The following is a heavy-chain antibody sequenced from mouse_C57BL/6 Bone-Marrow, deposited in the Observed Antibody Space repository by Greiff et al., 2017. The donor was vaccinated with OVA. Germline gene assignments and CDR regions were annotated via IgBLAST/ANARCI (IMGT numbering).Heavy chain of an antibody. CDR3: TKLGRGYAMDY. CDR1: GFTFSDSW. V-gene: IGHV6-6*01. D-gene: IGHD4-1*01. Sequence: EVNLVASGGGLVQPGGSMTLSCAASGFTFSDSWMAWVRQSPEKGLEWVAEIRNKANNHATYYAESVKGRFTISRDDSKSSVYLQMNSLRAEDTGIYYCTKLGRGYAMDYWGQGTSVTVSS. CDR2: IRNKANNHAT. J-gene: IGHJ4*01.